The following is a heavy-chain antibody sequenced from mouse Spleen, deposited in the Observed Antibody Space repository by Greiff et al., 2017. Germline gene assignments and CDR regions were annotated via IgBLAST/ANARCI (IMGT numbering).Heavy chain of an antibody. D-gene: IGHD1-2*01. V-gene: IGHV1-80*01. J-gene: IGHJ2*01. CDR3: ARSRYGYFPFDY. CDR2: IYPGDGDT. Sequence: QVQLQQSGAELVKPGASVKISCKASGYAFSSYWMNWVKQRPGKGLEWIGQIYPGDGDTNYNGKFKGKATLTADKSSSTAYMQLSSLTSEDSAVYFCARSRYGYFPFDYWGQGTTLTVSS. CDR1: GYAFSSYW.